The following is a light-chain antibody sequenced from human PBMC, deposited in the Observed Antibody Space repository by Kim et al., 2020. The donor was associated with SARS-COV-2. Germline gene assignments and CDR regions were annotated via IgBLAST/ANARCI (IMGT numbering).Light chain of an antibody. CDR2: DVS. Sequence: GPSITRSCTGTSSDVDGYNCVSWYQQHPGNAPKLMVYDVSQRPSGVSNRFSGSKSGNTASLTISGLQAEDEADYYCSSYTSSSTWVFGGGTQLTVL. CDR3: SSYTSSSTWV. J-gene: IGLJ3*02. V-gene: IGLV2-14*04. CDR1: SSDVDGYNC.